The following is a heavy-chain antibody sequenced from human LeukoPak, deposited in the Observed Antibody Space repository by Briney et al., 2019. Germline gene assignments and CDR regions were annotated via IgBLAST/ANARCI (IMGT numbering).Heavy chain of an antibody. CDR2: ISGSGGST. V-gene: IGHV3-23*01. CDR3: TRDRVSSDS. Sequence: SGGSLRLSCAASGITFSGFVMSWVRQAPGKGLEWVSAISGSGGSTYYADPVKGRFTISRDNSKNTLYLQMNSLRAEDTAVYYCTRDRVSSDSWGQGTPVIVSS. J-gene: IGHJ4*02. CDR1: GITFSGFV. D-gene: IGHD3-16*02.